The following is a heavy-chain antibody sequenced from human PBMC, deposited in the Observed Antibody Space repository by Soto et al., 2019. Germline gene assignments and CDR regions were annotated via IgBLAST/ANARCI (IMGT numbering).Heavy chain of an antibody. J-gene: IGHJ4*02. CDR3: AHRVVATTPLYYFDY. CDR1: GFSLSTSGVG. D-gene: IGHD5-12*01. Sequence: QITLKESGPTLMKPTQTLTLTCTFSGFSLSTSGVGVGWIRQPPGKALEWLALIYWDDDKRYSPSLKSRLTITKDTSKNQVVLTMTNMDPVDTATYYCAHRVVATTPLYYFDYWGQGTLVTVSS. CDR2: IYWDDDK. V-gene: IGHV2-5*02.